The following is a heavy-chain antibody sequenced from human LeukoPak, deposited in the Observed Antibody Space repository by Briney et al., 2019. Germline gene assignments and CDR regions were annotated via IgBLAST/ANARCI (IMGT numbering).Heavy chain of an antibody. CDR2: ISDDGTNK. D-gene: IGHD3-22*01. CDR1: EFTFSSYA. V-gene: IGHV3-30*01. Sequence: GGSLRLSCAASEFTFSSYAMHWVRQPPGKGLEWVAVISDDGTNKYYADSVKGRFTISRDNSKNTLYPQMNSLRAEDTAVYYCASWRGIKDPTYYFDSSGYPDFDYWGQGTLVTVSS. CDR3: ASWRGIKDPTYYFDSSGYPDFDY. J-gene: IGHJ4*02.